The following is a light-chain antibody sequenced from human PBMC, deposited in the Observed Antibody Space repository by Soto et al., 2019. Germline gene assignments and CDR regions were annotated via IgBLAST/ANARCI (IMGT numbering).Light chain of an antibody. V-gene: IGLV2-14*01. CDR2: EVS. CDR3: ASFTSSSTYV. Sequence: QSALTQSASVSGSPGQSITISCSGTSSDVGNSKYVSWYQQHPGKAPKVMIYEVSNRPSGVSNRFSGSKSGNTASLTISGLQAEDEADYYCASFTSSSTYVFGTGTKLTVL. J-gene: IGLJ1*01. CDR1: SSDVGNSKY.